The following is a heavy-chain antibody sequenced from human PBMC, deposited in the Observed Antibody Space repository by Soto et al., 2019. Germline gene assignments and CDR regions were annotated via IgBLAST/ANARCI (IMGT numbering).Heavy chain of an antibody. CDR2: IYYSGST. V-gene: IGHV4-39*01. CDR1: GGSISSSSYY. CDR3: ARLLEPCLGNNWFDA. Sequence: LTCTVSGGSISSSSYYWGWIRQPPGKGLEWIGSIYYSGSTYYNPSLKSRVTISVDTSKNQFSLKLSSVTAADTAVYYCARLLEPCLGNNWFDAWGKGTLVTLCS. D-gene: IGHD6-13*01. J-gene: IGHJ5*02.